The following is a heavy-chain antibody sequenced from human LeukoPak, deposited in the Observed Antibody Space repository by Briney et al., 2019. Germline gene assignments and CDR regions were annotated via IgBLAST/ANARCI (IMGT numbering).Heavy chain of an antibody. V-gene: IGHV3-48*02. CDR3: ARYYGGNSGVDY. CDR1: GFTFSSYS. D-gene: IGHD4-23*01. J-gene: IGHJ4*02. Sequence: GGSLRLSCAASGFTFSSYSMNWVRQAPGKRLEWVSYISSGSSTIYYADSVKGRFTISRDNAKNSLCLQMNSLRDEDTAVYYCARYYGGNSGVDYWGQGTLVTVSS. CDR2: ISSGSSTI.